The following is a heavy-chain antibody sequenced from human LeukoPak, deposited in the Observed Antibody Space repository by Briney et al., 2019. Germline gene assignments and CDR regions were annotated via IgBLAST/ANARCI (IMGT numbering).Heavy chain of an antibody. J-gene: IGHJ4*02. Sequence: GGSLRLSCAASGFTFSSYGMHWVRQAPGKGLEWVAFIRYDGSNKYYADSVKGRFTISRDNSKNTLYLQMNSLRAEDTAVYYCARAEQWLVHVDYWGQGTLVTVSS. CDR1: GFTFSSYG. CDR2: IRYDGSNK. D-gene: IGHD6-19*01. CDR3: ARAEQWLVHVDY. V-gene: IGHV3-30*02.